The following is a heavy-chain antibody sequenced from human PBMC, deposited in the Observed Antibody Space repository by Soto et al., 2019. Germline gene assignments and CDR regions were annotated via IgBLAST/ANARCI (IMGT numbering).Heavy chain of an antibody. CDR2: TYYRSKWYD. Sequence: SQTLSLTCAISGDSVSSNRAAWNWIRQSPSRGLEWLGRTYYRSKWYDDYAVSVKGRITINPDTSKNQFSLHLNSVTPEDTAVYYCASEGAASTDYGGNIDYWGPGTLVTVS. J-gene: IGHJ4*02. CDR1: GDSVSSNRAA. CDR3: ASEGAASTDYGGNIDY. D-gene: IGHD2-15*01. V-gene: IGHV6-1*01.